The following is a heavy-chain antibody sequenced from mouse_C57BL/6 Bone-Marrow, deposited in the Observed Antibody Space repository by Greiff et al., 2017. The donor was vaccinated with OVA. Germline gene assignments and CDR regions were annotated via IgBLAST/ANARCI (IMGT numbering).Heavy chain of an antibody. D-gene: IGHD1-2*01. CDR1: GYTFTDYY. J-gene: IGHJ1*03. Sequence: EVQLQQSGPELVKPGASVKISCKASGYTFTDYYMNWVKQSHGKSLEWIGDINPNNGGTSYNQKFKGKATLTVDKSSSTAYMELRSLTSEDSAVYYCADTTAWYFDVWGTGTTVTVSS. CDR2: INPNNGGT. V-gene: IGHV1-26*01. CDR3: ADTTAWYFDV.